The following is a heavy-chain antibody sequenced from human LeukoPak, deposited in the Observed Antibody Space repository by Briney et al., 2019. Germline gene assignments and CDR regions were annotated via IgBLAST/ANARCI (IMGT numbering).Heavy chain of an antibody. CDR1: GGSFSGYY. CDR2: INHSGST. J-gene: IGHJ4*02. V-gene: IGHV4-34*01. Sequence: SETLSLTCAVYGGSFSGYYWSWIRQPPGKGLEWTGEINHSGSTNYNPSLKSRVTISVDTSKNQFSLKLSSVTAADTAVYYCARTRNTYYYDSSGYSDYWGQGTLVTVSS. CDR3: ARTRNTYYYDSSGYSDY. D-gene: IGHD3-22*01.